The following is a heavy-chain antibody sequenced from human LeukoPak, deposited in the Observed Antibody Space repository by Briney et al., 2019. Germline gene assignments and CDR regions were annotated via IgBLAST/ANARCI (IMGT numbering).Heavy chain of an antibody. CDR3: AKDAVWFGENPMPGY. Sequence: QPGGSLRLSCAASGFTFSSYGMHWVRQAPGKGLEWVAFIRYDGSNKYYADSVKGRFTISRDNSKNTLYLQMNSLRAEDTAVYYCAKDAVWFGENPMPGYWGQGTLVTVSS. CDR1: GFTFSSYG. V-gene: IGHV3-30*02. J-gene: IGHJ4*02. CDR2: IRYDGSNK. D-gene: IGHD3-10*01.